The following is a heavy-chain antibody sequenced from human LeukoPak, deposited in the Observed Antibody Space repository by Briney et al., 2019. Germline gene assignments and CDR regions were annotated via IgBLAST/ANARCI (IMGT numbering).Heavy chain of an antibody. J-gene: IGHJ5*02. CDR3: ARTRIAARRGTLAYNWFDP. V-gene: IGHV1-8*01. Sequence: ASVKVSCKASGYTFTSYNINLVRQAPGPGLEWMGWMNPNSGSTGHAQKFQGRVTMTRNTSISTAYMELSSLRSGDTAVYYCARTRIAARRGTLAYNWFDPWGQGTLVTVSS. D-gene: IGHD6-6*01. CDR1: GYTFTSYN. CDR2: MNPNSGST.